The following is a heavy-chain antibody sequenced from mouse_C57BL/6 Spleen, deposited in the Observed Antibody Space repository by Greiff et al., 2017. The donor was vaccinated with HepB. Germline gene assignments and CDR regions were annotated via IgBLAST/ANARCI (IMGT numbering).Heavy chain of an antibody. Sequence: QVQLQQPGAELVMPGASVKLSCKASGYTFTSYWMHWVKQRPGQGLEWIGEIDPSDSYTNYNQKFKGKSTLTVDKSSSTAYMQLSSLTSEDSAVYYCAKSLEGYYFDYWGQGTTLTVSS. D-gene: IGHD6-1*01. CDR3: AKSLEGYYFDY. V-gene: IGHV1-69*01. CDR1: GYTFTSYW. CDR2: IDPSDSYT. J-gene: IGHJ2*01.